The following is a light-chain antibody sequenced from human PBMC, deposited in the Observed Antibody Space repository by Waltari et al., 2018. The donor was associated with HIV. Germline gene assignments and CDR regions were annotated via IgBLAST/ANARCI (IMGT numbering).Light chain of an antibody. J-gene: IGLJ2*01. V-gene: IGLV3-21*02. Sequence: SYALSQPPSVSVASAQTARITRWGDNIGVKSLHWYQQKPGQAPVLVVYEDKDRPSGIPERFSGSNSGNTATLIIRRVEVEDEADYYCQVWDSATDHVVFGGGTKVTVL. CDR1: NIGVKS. CDR3: QVWDSATDHVV. CDR2: EDK.